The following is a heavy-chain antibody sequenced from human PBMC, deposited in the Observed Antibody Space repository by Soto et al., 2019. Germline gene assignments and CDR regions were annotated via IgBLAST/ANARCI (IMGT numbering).Heavy chain of an antibody. V-gene: IGHV4-59*01. J-gene: IGHJ4*02. CDR1: GDFLTTYY. Sequence: PSETLSFTCDVTGDFLTTYYWNWIRQSPGKGLEWIGYIFYGGHTNYNPSLRGRATISVDTSKNQFSLKLSSVTAADTAVYYCARSPQYSSGWNGGFDYWGQGTLVTVSS. CDR2: IFYGGHT. D-gene: IGHD6-19*01. CDR3: ARSPQYSSGWNGGFDY.